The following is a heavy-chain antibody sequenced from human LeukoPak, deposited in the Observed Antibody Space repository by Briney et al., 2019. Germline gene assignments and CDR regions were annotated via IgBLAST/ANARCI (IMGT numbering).Heavy chain of an antibody. CDR2: IYPGDSDT. CDR3: ARQQLGYCSGGSSACLAFDI. V-gene: IGHV5-51*01. J-gene: IGHJ3*02. CDR1: GYSFTSYW. Sequence: KPGESLKISCKGSGYSFTSYWIGWVRQMPGKGLEWMGIIYPGDSDTRYSPSFQGQVTISADKSISTAYLQRSSLKASDTAMYYCARQQLGYCSGGSSACLAFDIWGQGTMVTVSS. D-gene: IGHD2-15*01.